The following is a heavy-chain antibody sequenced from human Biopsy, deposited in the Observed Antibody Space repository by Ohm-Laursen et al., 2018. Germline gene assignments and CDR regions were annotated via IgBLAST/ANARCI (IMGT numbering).Heavy chain of an antibody. J-gene: IGHJ4*02. CDR3: ARSVGIMAAPIDY. Sequence: SLRLSCAASGFTFGDYYMSWIRQAPGKGLEWVSNINSVGTIYYADSVRGRFTISRDNAKNSLYLQMNSRRVEDTAVYYCARSVGIMAAPIDYWGQGTLVTVSS. D-gene: IGHD3-16*01. CDR2: INSVGTI. CDR1: GFTFGDYY. V-gene: IGHV3-11*01.